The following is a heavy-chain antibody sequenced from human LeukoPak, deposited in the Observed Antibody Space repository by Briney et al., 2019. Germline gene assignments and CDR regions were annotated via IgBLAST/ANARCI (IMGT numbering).Heavy chain of an antibody. CDR3: AREIRDRERVVGATPPAFDI. D-gene: IGHD1-26*01. CDR1: GFTFSSYE. Sequence: PGGXLRLSCAASGFTFSSYEMNWVRQAPGKGLEWVSYISSSGSTIYYADSVKGRFTISRDNAKNSLYLQMNSLRAEDTAVYYCAREIRDRERVVGATPPAFDIWGQGTMATVSS. CDR2: ISSSGSTI. J-gene: IGHJ3*02. V-gene: IGHV3-48*03.